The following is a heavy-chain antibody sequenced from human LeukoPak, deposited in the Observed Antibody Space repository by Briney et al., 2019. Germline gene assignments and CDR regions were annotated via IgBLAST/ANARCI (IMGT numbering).Heavy chain of an antibody. V-gene: IGHV1-18*01. J-gene: IGHJ4*02. CDR3: ARFRFVDTAMVTPKYYFDY. CDR2: ISAYNGNT. Sequence: ASVKVSCKASGYTFTSYGISWVRQAPGQGLEWMGWISAYNGNTNYAQKLQGRVTMTTDTSTSTAYMELRSLRSDDTAVYHCARFRFVDTAMVTPKYYFDYWGQGTLVTVSS. D-gene: IGHD5-18*01. CDR1: GYTFTSYG.